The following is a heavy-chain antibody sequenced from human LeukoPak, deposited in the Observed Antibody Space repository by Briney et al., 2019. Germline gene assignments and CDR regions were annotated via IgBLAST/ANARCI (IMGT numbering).Heavy chain of an antibody. CDR3: AKENYVWGSYRPTPFDY. D-gene: IGHD3-16*02. V-gene: IGHV3-23*01. CDR2: ISGSGGST. CDR1: GFTFSSYA. Sequence: GGSLRLSCAASGFTFSSYAMSWVRQAPGKGLEWVSAISGSGGSTYYADSVQGRCTISRDNSKNTLYLQMNNLRAEDTAVYYCAKENYVWGSYRPTPFDYWGQGTLVTVSS. J-gene: IGHJ4*02.